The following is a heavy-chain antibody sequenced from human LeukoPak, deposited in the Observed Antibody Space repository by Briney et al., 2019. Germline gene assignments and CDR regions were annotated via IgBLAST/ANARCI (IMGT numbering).Heavy chain of an antibody. D-gene: IGHD4-17*01. J-gene: IGHJ4*02. V-gene: IGHV4-4*07. CDR2: IYTSGST. Sequence: PSETLSLTCTVSGGSISSYYWSWIRQPAGKGLEWIGRIYTSGSTNYNPSLKSRVTISVDTSKNQFSLKLSSVTAADTAVYYCARHMDYGDYFYPPYLDYWGQGTLVTVSS. CDR3: ARHMDYGDYFYPPYLDY. CDR1: GGSISSYY.